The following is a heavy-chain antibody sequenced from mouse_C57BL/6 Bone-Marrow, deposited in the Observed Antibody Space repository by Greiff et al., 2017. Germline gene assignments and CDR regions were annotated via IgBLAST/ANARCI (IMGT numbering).Heavy chain of an antibody. CDR2: IDPSNSYT. Sequence: VQLQQPGAELVKPGTSVKLSCKASGYTFTSYWMHWVKQRPGQGLEWIGVIDPSNSYTNYNQKFKSKATLTVDTSSSTAYMQLSSLTSEDSAVYYCARKDTTVVSNVDVWGTGTTVTVSS. CDR3: ARKDTTVVSNVDV. J-gene: IGHJ1*03. D-gene: IGHD1-1*01. CDR1: GYTFTSYW. V-gene: IGHV1-59*01.